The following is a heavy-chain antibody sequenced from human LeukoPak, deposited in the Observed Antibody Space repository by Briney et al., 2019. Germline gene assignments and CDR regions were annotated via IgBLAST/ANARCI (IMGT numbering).Heavy chain of an antibody. CDR2: INPNSGGT. D-gene: IGHD3-10*01. Sequence: ASVKVSCKASGYTFTGYYMHWVRQAPGQGLEWMGWINPNSGGTNYAQKFQGRVTMTRDTSISTAYMELTRLRSDDTAVYYCARVKGPGSHLFDYWGQGTLVTVSS. CDR3: ARVKGPGSHLFDY. J-gene: IGHJ4*02. CDR1: GYTFTGYY. V-gene: IGHV1-2*02.